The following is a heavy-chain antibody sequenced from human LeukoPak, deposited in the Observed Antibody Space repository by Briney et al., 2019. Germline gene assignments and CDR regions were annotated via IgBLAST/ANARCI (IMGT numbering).Heavy chain of an antibody. CDR1: GYSFTNYW. V-gene: IGHV5-51*01. CDR3: ARSGGGSERWFDP. CDR2: IYPGDSDT. Sequence: GESLKISCQASGYSFTNYWIAWVRQMPGKGLEWMGIIYPGDSDTRYSPSFQGQVTISADRSITTAYLHWNSLKASDTAMYFCARSGGGSERWFDPWGQGTLVTVSS. J-gene: IGHJ5*02. D-gene: IGHD2-15*01.